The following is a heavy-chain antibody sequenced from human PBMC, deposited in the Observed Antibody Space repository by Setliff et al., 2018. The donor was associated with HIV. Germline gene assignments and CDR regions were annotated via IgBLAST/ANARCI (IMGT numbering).Heavy chain of an antibody. CDR3: ARDGGSTSWNFLYYYGMDV. Sequence: GGSLRLSCAASGFTFSSYWMHWVRQAPGKGLEWVAVIWYDGSNKYYADSVKGRFAISRDNSKNTLYLQMNSLRAEDTAVYYCARDGGSTSWNFLYYYGMDVWGQGTTVTVSS. CDR1: GFTFSSYW. V-gene: IGHV3-33*08. CDR2: IWYDGSNK. J-gene: IGHJ6*02. D-gene: IGHD2-2*01.